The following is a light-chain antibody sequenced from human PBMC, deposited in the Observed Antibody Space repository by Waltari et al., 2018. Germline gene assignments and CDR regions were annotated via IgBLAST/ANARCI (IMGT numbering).Light chain of an antibody. Sequence: QSGLPQPPSLSAAPGQAVTISCTRCSSNNGAGSDVHWYQLLPGTAPKLLIYGNSKRPSGVPDRFSRSKFGNSAPLATTGLQAADEAGYYCQACDSSLSGSVFGGATKLTVL. CDR3: QACDSSLSGSV. J-gene: IGLJ2*01. CDR2: GNS. CDR1: SSNNGAGSD. V-gene: IGLV1-40*01.